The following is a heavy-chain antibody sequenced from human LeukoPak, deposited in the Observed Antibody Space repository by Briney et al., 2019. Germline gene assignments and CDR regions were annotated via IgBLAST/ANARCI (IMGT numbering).Heavy chain of an antibody. CDR2: IGAYNGNT. V-gene: IGHV1-18*01. J-gene: IGHJ4*02. D-gene: IGHD4-17*01. CDR3: AIDKRGPTVTTEYYFDY. CDR1: GYTFTSYG. Sequence: ASVKVSCKASGYTFTSYGISWVRQAPGQGLEWMGWIGAYNGNTNYAQKLQGRVTMTTDTSTSTAYMELRSLRSDDTAVYYCAIDKRGPTVTTEYYFDYWGQGTLVTVSS.